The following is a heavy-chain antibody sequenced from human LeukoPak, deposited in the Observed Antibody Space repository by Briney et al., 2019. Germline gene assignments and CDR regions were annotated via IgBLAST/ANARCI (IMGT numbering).Heavy chain of an antibody. V-gene: IGHV3-74*01. CDR3: VSFYETY. D-gene: IGHD2/OR15-2a*01. CDR1: GNYW. J-gene: IGHJ4*02. Sequence: GGSLRLSCAASGNYWMHWARQVPGKGLVWVSHINSDGSWTSYADSVKGRFTTSKDNAKNTVYLQMNSLRAEDTAVYYCVSFYETYWGRGTLVTVSS. CDR2: INSDGSWT.